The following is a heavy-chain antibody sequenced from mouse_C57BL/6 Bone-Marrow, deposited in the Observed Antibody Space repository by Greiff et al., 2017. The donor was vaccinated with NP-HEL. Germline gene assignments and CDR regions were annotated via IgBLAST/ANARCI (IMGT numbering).Heavy chain of an antibody. D-gene: IGHD1-1*01. CDR3: ARHGSSNWYFDV. CDR1: GYSITSGYY. V-gene: IGHV3-6*01. Sequence: ESGPGLVKPSQSLSLTCSVTGYSITSGYYWNWIRQFPGNKLEWMGYISYDGSNNYNPSLKNRISITRDTSKNQFFLKLNSVTTEDTATYYCARHGSSNWYFDVWGTGTTVTVSS. CDR2: ISYDGSN. J-gene: IGHJ1*03.